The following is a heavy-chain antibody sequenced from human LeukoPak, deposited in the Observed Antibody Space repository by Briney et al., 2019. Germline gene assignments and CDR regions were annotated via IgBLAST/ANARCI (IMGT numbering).Heavy chain of an antibody. Sequence: SVKVSCKASGGTFSSYAISWVRQAPGQGLEWMGGIIPIFGTANYAQKFQGRVTITTDESTSTAYMELSSLRSEDTAVYYCARTYSASLFADYWGQGTLVTVSS. V-gene: IGHV1-69*05. CDR3: ARTYSASLFADY. CDR2: IIPIFGTA. CDR1: GGTFSSYA. J-gene: IGHJ4*02. D-gene: IGHD5-12*01.